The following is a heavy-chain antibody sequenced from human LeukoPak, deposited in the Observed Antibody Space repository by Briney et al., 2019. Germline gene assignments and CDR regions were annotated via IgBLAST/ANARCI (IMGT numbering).Heavy chain of an antibody. CDR3: ARAEHIVVVTRGLYFDS. CDR1: GFTVSSNY. V-gene: IGHV3-66*01. D-gene: IGHD2-21*02. J-gene: IGHJ4*02. CDR2: IYSGGST. Sequence: GGSLRLSCAASGFTVSSNYMSWVRQAPGKGLEWVSVIYSGGSTYYADSVKGRFTISRDNSKNTLYLQMNSLRAEDTAVYYCARAEHIVVVTRGLYFDSWGQGTPVTVSS.